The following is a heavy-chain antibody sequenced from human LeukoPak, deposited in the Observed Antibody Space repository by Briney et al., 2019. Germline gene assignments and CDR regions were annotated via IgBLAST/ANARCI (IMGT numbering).Heavy chain of an antibody. D-gene: IGHD3-22*01. V-gene: IGHV3-23*01. Sequence: PGGSLRLSCEASGFTFSTYAMSWARQPPGKGLQWVSGISGSDSGTYYTDSVKGRFTISRDNAKNTLYLQMISLRAEDTAVYYCAREGMYDSSGFYMDVWGKGTTVTVSS. J-gene: IGHJ6*03. CDR2: ISGSDSGT. CDR3: AREGMYDSSGFYMDV. CDR1: GFTFSTYA.